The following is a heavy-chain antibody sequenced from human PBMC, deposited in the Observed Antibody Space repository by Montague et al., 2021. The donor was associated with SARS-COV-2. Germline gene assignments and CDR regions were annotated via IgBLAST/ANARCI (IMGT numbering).Heavy chain of an antibody. CDR3: ARGGAAYPPLLDY. J-gene: IGHJ4*02. D-gene: IGHD3-16*01. CDR1: GYSITCYY. CDR2: IYSGGGT. V-gene: IGHV4-4*07. Sequence: SETLSLTCTVSGYSITCYYWSWIRQPAGNELVWIGRIYSGGGTTYNPSLKSRLTMSFDTSERQLSLKLNSVTAADTAVYYCARGGAAYPPLLDYWGRGTLVTVSS.